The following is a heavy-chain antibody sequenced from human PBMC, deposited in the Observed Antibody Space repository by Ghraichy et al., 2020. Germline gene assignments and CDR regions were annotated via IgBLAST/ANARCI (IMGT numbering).Heavy chain of an antibody. CDR3: ARDPYNAALDY. V-gene: IGHV3-7*03. D-gene: IGHD1-1*01. J-gene: IGHJ4*02. Sequence: GGSLRLSCVGSGFTLSYSWISWVRHVPGKGLQWLANVNPDESNKYYADSVSGRFTISRDNAKNSVYLQMNNLRAEDTAVYYCARDPYNAALDYWGQGAPVTVSS. CDR2: VNPDESNK. CDR1: GFTLSYSW.